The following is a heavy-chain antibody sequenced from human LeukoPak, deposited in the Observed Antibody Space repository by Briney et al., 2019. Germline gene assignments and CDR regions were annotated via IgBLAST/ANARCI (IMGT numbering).Heavy chain of an antibody. CDR1: GGSISSYY. Sequence: KPSETLSLTCTVSGGSISSYYWSWIRQPPGKGLEWIWEINHSGSTNYNPSLKSRVTISVDTSKNQFSLKLSSVTAADTAVYYCARGRGMGDWGQGTLVTVSS. CDR2: INHSGST. V-gene: IGHV4-34*01. CDR3: ARGRGMGD. J-gene: IGHJ4*02. D-gene: IGHD1-26*01.